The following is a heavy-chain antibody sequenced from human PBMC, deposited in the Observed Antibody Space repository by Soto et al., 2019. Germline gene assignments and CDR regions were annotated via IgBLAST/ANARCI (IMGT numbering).Heavy chain of an antibody. CDR3: AREITIFGVVITPYNWFDP. CDR2: ISAYNGNT. V-gene: IGHV1-18*01. CDR1: GYTFTSCG. J-gene: IGHJ5*02. Sequence: ASVKVSCKASGYTFTSCGISWVRQAPGQGLEWMGWISAYNGNTNYAQKLQGRVTMTTDTSTSTAYMELRSLRSDDTAVYYCAREITIFGVVITPYNWFDPWGQGTLVTVSS. D-gene: IGHD3-3*01.